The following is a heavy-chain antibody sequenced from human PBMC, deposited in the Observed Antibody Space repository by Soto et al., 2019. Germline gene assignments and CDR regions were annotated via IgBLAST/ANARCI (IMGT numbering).Heavy chain of an antibody. D-gene: IGHD6-13*01. CDR1: GFTFSSYS. V-gene: IGHV3-21*02. J-gene: IGHJ4*02. CDR2: LTSTSSYT. CDR3: GRVASSSSWTPDY. Sequence: EVQLVESGGGLFKPGGSLRLSCAASGFTFSSYSLNWVRQVQGKGLEWVSSLTSTSSYTYYADSVKGRFTISRDNAKNSLFLQMNSLRAEDTAVYYCGRVASSSSWTPDYLGQGTLVTVSS.